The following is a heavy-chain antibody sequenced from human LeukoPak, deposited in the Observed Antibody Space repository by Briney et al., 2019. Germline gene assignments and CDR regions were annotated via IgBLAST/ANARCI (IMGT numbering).Heavy chain of an antibody. V-gene: IGHV1-69*04. Sequence: ASVKVSCKASGGTFSSYAISWVRQAPGQGLEWMGRIIPILGIANYAQKFQGRVTITADESTSTAYMELSSLRSEDTAVYYCARGCSSTSCYTGFDYWGQGTLVTVSS. J-gene: IGHJ4*02. CDR3: ARGCSSTSCYTGFDY. D-gene: IGHD2-2*02. CDR2: IIPILGIA. CDR1: GGTFSSYA.